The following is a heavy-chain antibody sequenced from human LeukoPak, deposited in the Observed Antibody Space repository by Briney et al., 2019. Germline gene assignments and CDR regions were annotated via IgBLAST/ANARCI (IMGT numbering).Heavy chain of an antibody. CDR3: ARALGGFLEWFGLDY. Sequence: RASVKVSCKASGGTFSSYTISWVRRAPGQGLEWMGRIIPILGIANYAQKFQGRVTITADKSTSTAYMELSSLRSEDTAVYYCARALGGFLEWFGLDYWGQGTLVTVSS. V-gene: IGHV1-69*02. CDR1: GGTFSSYT. J-gene: IGHJ4*02. D-gene: IGHD3-3*01. CDR2: IIPILGIA.